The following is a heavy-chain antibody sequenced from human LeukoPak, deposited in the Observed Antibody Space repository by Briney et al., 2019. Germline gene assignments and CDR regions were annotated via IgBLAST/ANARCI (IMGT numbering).Heavy chain of an antibody. CDR1: GGSISSSSYY. CDR3: ARGGLGSSSSVDYYYYYMDV. CDR2: INHSGST. V-gene: IGHV4-39*07. D-gene: IGHD6-6*01. J-gene: IGHJ6*03. Sequence: SETLSLTCTVSGGSISSSSYYWSWIRQPPGKGLEWIGEINHSGSTNYNPSLKSRVTISVDTSKNQFSLKLSSVTAADTAVYYCARGGLGSSSSVDYYYYYMDVWGKGTTVTVSS.